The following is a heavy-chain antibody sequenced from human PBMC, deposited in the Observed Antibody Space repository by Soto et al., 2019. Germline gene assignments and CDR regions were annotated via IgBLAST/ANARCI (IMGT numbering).Heavy chain of an antibody. CDR3: PPSPSSGKKFDY. Sequence: QITLKESGPTLVKPTQTLTLTCTFSGFSLTTGGVGVGWIRQPPGKALEWLAVIYWDDDKRFNPSLKSRLTITKDPTKNRGALKRTNVDPGDTATYSCPPSPSSGKKFDYGGQGPLALVSS. CDR1: GFSLTTGGVG. CDR2: IYWDDDK. V-gene: IGHV2-5*02. J-gene: IGHJ4*02.